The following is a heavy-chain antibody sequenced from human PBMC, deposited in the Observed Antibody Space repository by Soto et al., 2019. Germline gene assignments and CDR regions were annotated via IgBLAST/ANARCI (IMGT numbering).Heavy chain of an antibody. CDR1: EFTLSSYW. CDR2: INSDGSST. CDR3: AANRLSSSFG. Sequence: GGSLRLSCAASEFTLSSYWMHWVRQAPGKGLVWVSRINSDGSSTSYADSVKGRFTISRDNAKNTLYLQMNSLRAEDTAVYYCAANRLSSSFGWGQGTLVTVSS. J-gene: IGHJ4*02. V-gene: IGHV3-74*01. D-gene: IGHD6-6*01.